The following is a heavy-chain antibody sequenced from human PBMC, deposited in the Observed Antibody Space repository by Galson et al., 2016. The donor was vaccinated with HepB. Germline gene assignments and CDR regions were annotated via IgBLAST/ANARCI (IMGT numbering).Heavy chain of an antibody. J-gene: IGHJ4*02. D-gene: IGHD1-26*01. CDR1: GGSISSSSYY. CDR2: LYYDGTT. CDR3: ARHGWEGYSVDY. Sequence: SETLSLTCTVSGGSISSSSYYWGWIRQPPGKGLEWIGSLYYDGTTYYNPSLKSRVTISVDTSKNQFSLKLNSVTATDTAVYYCARHGWEGYSVDYWGQGTLFTVSS. V-gene: IGHV4-39*01.